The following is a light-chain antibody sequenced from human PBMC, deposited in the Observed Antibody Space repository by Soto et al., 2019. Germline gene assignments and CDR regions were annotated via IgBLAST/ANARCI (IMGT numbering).Light chain of an antibody. CDR1: QTVSSY. CDR2: DAS. J-gene: IGKJ4*01. Sequence: EILFTQSPATLSFSPGEKATLSCWASQTVSSYLAWYQQKPGQAPRLLIHDASNRATGIPARFSGSGSGTDFTLTISSLEHEDFAVYYCQQRSNWPLTFGGGTKVDIK. CDR3: QQRSNWPLT. V-gene: IGKV3-11*01.